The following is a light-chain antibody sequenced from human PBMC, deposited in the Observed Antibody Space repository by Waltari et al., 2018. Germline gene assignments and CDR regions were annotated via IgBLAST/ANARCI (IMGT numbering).Light chain of an antibody. CDR1: QGIRNY. J-gene: IGKJ1*01. V-gene: IGKV1-27*01. CDR3: QKYNSAPWP. Sequence: DIQMPQSPSSLSASVGDRVTITCRASQGIRNYLAWYPQKPGNVPKLLIYAASTLQSGVPSRFSGSGSGTDFTLTISSLQPEDGATYYCQKYNSAPWPFGQGTKVEIK. CDR2: AAS.